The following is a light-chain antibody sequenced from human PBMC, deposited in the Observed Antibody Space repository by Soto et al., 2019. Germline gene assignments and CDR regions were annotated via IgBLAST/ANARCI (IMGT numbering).Light chain of an antibody. Sequence: EFVLTQSPGTLSLSPGERATLSCRASQSVSSSYLAWYQQKPGQAPRILIYGASTRATGIPDRFSGSGSGTDFTLTISRLEPEDFAVYSCQQYGSSPPLTFGGGTKVEI. J-gene: IGKJ4*01. CDR1: QSVSSSY. V-gene: IGKV3-20*01. CDR2: GAS. CDR3: QQYGSSPPLT.